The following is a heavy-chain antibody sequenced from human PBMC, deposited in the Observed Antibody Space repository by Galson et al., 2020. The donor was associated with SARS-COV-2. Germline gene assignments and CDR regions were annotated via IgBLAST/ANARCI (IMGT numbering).Heavy chain of an antibody. J-gene: IGHJ4*02. CDR2: SYHSGHT. D-gene: IGHD3-10*01. V-gene: IGHV4-38-2*02. CDR1: GYSISSGYY. CDR3: ARVLDYYGSGTRDFDY. Sequence: SETLSLTCTVSGYSISSGYYWGWIRQSPGKGLEWIASSYHSGHTFYNPSLKSRVTISVDTSKNQFSLKLSSVTAADTAVYYCARVLDYYGSGTRDFDYWGQGTLVSVSS.